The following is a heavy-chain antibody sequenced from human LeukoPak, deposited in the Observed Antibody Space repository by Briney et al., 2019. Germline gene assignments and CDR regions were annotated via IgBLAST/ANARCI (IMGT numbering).Heavy chain of an antibody. CDR1: GFSFSNSW. D-gene: IGHD2/OR15-2a*01. CDR3: ARFSFYAFDI. Sequence: GGSLRLSCAASGFSFSNSWMSWIRQAPGKGLEWVANIKPDGSEKYYVDSVKGRFTISRDNAKNSMYLQMNSLRAEDTAVYYCARFSFYAFDIWGQGTMVTVSS. J-gene: IGHJ3*02. CDR2: IKPDGSEK. V-gene: IGHV3-7*01.